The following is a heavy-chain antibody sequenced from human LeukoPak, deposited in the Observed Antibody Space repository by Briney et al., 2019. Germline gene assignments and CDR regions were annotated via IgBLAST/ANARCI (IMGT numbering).Heavy chain of an antibody. CDR3: ARGSTFYYYDSSGYYHPNYYFDY. D-gene: IGHD3-22*01. CDR1: VTITGYT. V-gene: IGHV4-34*01. J-gene: IGHJ4*02. CDR2: LNPRRST. Sequence: VTITGYTWCCIRQPQHHLHHSLAELNPRRSTNYNPSLKSRVTISVDTSKNQFSLKLSSVTAADTAVYYCARGSTFYYYDSSGYYHPNYYFDYWGQGTLVTVSS.